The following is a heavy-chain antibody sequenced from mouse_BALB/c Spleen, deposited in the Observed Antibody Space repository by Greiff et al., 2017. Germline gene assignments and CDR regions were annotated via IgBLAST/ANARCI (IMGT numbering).Heavy chain of an antibody. Sequence: EVKLMESGGGLVQPGGSLRLSCATSGFTFTDYYMSWVRQPPGKALEWLGFIRNKANGYTTEYSASVKGRFTISRDNSQSILYLQMNTLRAEVSATYYCARDMGWFDYWGQGTTLTVSS. J-gene: IGHJ2*01. CDR2: IRNKANGYTT. CDR1: GFTFTDYY. CDR3: ARDMGWFDY. V-gene: IGHV7-3*02.